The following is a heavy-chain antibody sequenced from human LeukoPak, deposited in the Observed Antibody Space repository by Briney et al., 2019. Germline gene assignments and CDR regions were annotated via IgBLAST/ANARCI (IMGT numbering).Heavy chain of an antibody. J-gene: IGHJ1*01. CDR2: IIPIFGTA. D-gene: IGHD6-13*01. Sequence: SVKVSCKASGGTFSSYAISWVRQAPGQGLEGMGGIIPIFGTANYAQKFQGRVTITADESTSTAYMELSSLRSEDTAVYYCARDSIAAVGNAEYFQHWGQGTLVTVSS. CDR3: ARDSIAAVGNAEYFQH. CDR1: GGTFSSYA. V-gene: IGHV1-69*13.